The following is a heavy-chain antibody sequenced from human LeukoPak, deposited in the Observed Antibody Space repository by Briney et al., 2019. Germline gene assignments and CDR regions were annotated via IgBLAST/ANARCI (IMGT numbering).Heavy chain of an antibody. CDR2: IYYSGSI. V-gene: IGHV4-59*01. Sequence: PSETLSLTCTVPGGSISSYYWSWIRQPPGKGLEWIGYIYYSGSINYNPSLKSRVTISVDTSKNQFSLKLSSVTAADTAVYYCARGPGVKDYYYYMDVWGKGTTVTVSS. CDR1: GGSISSYY. J-gene: IGHJ6*03. D-gene: IGHD2-8*01. CDR3: ARGPGVKDYYYYMDV.